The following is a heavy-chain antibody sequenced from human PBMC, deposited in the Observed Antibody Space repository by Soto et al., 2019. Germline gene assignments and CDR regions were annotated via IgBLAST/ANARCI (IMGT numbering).Heavy chain of an antibody. CDR2: INTGSSIT. V-gene: IGHV3-48*01. Sequence: PGGSLRLSCEASGFTFKNYNMNWVRQAPGKELEWVAHINTGSSITYYADSVRGRFTISRDNAKNSLYLQMNSLRVEDTAVYYCARGFCVGSNCYGTYWGQGTLVTVSS. D-gene: IGHD2-2*01. CDR3: ARGFCVGSNCYGTY. J-gene: IGHJ4*02. CDR1: GFTFKNYN.